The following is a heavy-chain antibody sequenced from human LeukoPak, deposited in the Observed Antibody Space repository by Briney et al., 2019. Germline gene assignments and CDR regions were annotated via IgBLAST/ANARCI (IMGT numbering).Heavy chain of an antibody. CDR2: IHHSGST. CDR1: GASISSGSGNYY. Sequence: SETLSLTCSVSGASISSGSGNYYCYWVRQPPGKGLEWVGYIHHSGSTYYNPSLKSRVTISVNRSKNQFSLKLTSVTAADTAVYYCAREGDSGSYYEGYYFDYWGQGTLVTVSS. D-gene: IGHD1-26*01. J-gene: IGHJ4*02. CDR3: AREGDSGSYYEGYYFDY. V-gene: IGHV4-30-2*01.